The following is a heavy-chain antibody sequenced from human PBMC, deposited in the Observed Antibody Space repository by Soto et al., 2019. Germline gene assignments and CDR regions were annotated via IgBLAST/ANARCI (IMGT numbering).Heavy chain of an antibody. J-gene: IGHJ4*02. V-gene: IGHV3-23*01. CDR2: ISGSGGST. Sequence: EVQLLESGGGLVQPGGSLRLSCAASGFTFSSYDMSWVRQAPGKGLEWVSDISGSGGSTYYADSVKGRFTISRDNSKNALYLQMNSLRAEDTAVYYCAKDGFITMIVLVSSHFDYWGQGTLVTVSS. CDR3: AKDGFITMIVLVSSHFDY. D-gene: IGHD3-22*01. CDR1: GFTFSSYD.